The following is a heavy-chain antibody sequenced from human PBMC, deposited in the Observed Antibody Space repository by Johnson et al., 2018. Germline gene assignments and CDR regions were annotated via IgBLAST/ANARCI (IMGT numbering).Heavy chain of an antibody. V-gene: IGHV1-8*01. CDR3: AGGKLPRYVSDWYVSHYDSYGMDG. CDR1: GYTFTSYD. Sequence: QVQLVESGAEVKKPGASVKVSCKASGYTFTSYDINWVRQATGQGLEWMGGMNPNRGNTGYAQKVQGRVTLTRNISISTAYMELSSLPSEDTGGYYWAGGKLPRYVSDWYVSHYDSYGMDGWCHGTTVSVSS. J-gene: IGHJ6*02. CDR2: MNPNRGNT. D-gene: IGHD6-19*01.